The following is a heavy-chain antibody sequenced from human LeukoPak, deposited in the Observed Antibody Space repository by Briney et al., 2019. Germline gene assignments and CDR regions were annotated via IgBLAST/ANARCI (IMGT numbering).Heavy chain of an antibody. Sequence: GGSLRLSCAASGFTFSSYGMHWVRQAPGKGLEWVAVISYDGSNKYYADSVKGRFTISRDNSKNTLYLQMNSLRAEDTAVYYCAKSLRPPDYWGQGTLVTVSS. D-gene: IGHD3-16*01. J-gene: IGHJ4*02. CDR1: GFTFSSYG. CDR2: ISYDGSNK. V-gene: IGHV3-30*18. CDR3: AKSLRPPDY.